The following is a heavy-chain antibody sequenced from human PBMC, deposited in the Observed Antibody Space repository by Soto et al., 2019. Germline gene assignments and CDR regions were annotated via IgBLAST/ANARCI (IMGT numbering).Heavy chain of an antibody. CDR2: INPEGSAE. J-gene: IGHJ4*02. CDR3: ASDGVWCFDF. Sequence: EMQLVESGGALVQPGGSLRLSCAASGFTFSSSWMAWGRQAPGKGLEWVANINPEGSAEYYVDSVKGRFTISRDNAKNSLYLQMNSLGVEDTALYFCASDGVWCFDFWGPGTLVSSSS. CDR1: GFTFSSSW. V-gene: IGHV3-7*04. D-gene: IGHD2-8*02.